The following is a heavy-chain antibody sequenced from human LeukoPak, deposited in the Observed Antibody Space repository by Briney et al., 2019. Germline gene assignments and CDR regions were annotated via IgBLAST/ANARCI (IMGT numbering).Heavy chain of an antibody. CDR1: GFTFSSYS. V-gene: IGHV3-21*01. Sequence: GGSLRLSCAASGFTFSSYSMNWVRQAPGKGLEWVSSISSSSSYIYYADSVKGRFTISRDNAKNSLYLQMNSLRAEDTAVYYCARGILSYYYDSSGSLQEYYFDYWGQGTLVTVSS. CDR3: ARGILSYYYDSSGSLQEYYFDY. CDR2: ISSSSSYI. J-gene: IGHJ4*02. D-gene: IGHD3-22*01.